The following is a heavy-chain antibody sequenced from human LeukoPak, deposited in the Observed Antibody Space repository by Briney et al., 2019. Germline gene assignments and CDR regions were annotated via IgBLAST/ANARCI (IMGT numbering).Heavy chain of an antibody. D-gene: IGHD6-13*01. CDR3: ACNWYPENLDY. Sequence: GGSLRLSCAASGLTFSSYEMNWVRQAPGKGLEGVSYISSSGSTIYYADSVNGRFTISRDNAKNSLYLKMNSLRVEDTAVYYCACNWYPENLDYWGQGTLVTVSS. CDR1: GLTFSSYE. CDR2: ISSSGSTI. V-gene: IGHV3-48*03. J-gene: IGHJ4*02.